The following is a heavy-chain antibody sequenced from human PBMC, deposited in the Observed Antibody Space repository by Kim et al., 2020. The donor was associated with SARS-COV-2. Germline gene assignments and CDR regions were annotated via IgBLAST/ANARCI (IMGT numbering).Heavy chain of an antibody. CDR2: IYSGGST. D-gene: IGHD2-2*01. CDR3: AGDLRDVVVPAAIVYYYGMDD. CDR1: GFTVSSNY. Sequence: GGSLRLSCAASGFTVSSNYMSWVRQAPGKGLEWVSVIYSGGSTYYADSVMGRFTISRDNSKTTLYLQMNSLRAEDTAVYYCAGDLRDVVVPAAIVYYYGMDDWGQGTTVTVSS. V-gene: IGHV3-53*01. J-gene: IGHJ6*02.